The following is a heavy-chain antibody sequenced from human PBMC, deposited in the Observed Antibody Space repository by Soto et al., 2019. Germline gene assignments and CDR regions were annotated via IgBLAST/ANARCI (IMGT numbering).Heavy chain of an antibody. Sequence: ASVKVSCKVSGYTLTELSMHWVRQAPGKGLEWMGGFDPEDGETIYAQKFQGRVTMTEDTSTDTAYMELSSLRSEDTAVYYCATGIYSSSWSLRTLENWFDPWGQGTLVTVSS. CDR2: FDPEDGET. V-gene: IGHV1-24*01. J-gene: IGHJ5*02. CDR3: ATGIYSSSWSLRTLENWFDP. CDR1: GYTLTELS. D-gene: IGHD6-13*01.